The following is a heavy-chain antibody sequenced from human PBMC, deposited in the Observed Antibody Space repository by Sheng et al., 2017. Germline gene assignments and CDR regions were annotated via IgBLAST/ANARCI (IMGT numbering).Heavy chain of an antibody. J-gene: IGHJ3*02. CDR2: ISSSGSTI. V-gene: IGHV3-48*03. Sequence: EVQLVESGGGLVQPGGSLRLSCAASGFTFSSYEMNWVRQAPGKGLEWVSYISSSGSTIYYADSVKGRFTISRDNAKNSLYLQMNSLRAEDTAVYYCARGRVWFGESISRAFDIWGQGRMVTVSS. CDR1: GFTFSSYE. D-gene: IGHD3-10*01. CDR3: ARGRVWFGESISRAFDI.